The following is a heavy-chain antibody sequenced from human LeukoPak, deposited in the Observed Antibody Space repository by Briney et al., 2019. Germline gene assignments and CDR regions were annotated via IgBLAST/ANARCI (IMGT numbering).Heavy chain of an antibody. D-gene: IGHD2-2*01. CDR3: AGIGQYQLLPHAFDI. CDR2: IYHSGST. V-gene: IGHV4-30-2*01. CDR1: GGSISSGGYS. Sequence: SETLSLTCAVSGGSISSGGYSWNWIRQPPGKGLEWIGYIYHSGSTYYHPSLKSRVTISVDRSKNQFSLKLSSVTAADTAVYYCAGIGQYQLLPHAFDIWGQGTMVTVSS. J-gene: IGHJ3*02.